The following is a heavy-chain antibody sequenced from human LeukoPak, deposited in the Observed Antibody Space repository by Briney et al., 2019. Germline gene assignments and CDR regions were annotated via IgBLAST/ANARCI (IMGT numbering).Heavy chain of an antibody. CDR3: ARDTYSSGWYVSDY. CDR1: GFTFSNYW. J-gene: IGHJ4*02. Sequence: GGSLRLSCAASGFTFSNYWMSWVRQAPGKGLEWVANINQGGSEKFYVDSVKGRFTISRDNAKNTLYLQMNSLRAEDTAVYYCARDTYSSGWYVSDYWGQGTLVTVSS. CDR2: INQGGSEK. V-gene: IGHV3-7*01. D-gene: IGHD6-19*01.